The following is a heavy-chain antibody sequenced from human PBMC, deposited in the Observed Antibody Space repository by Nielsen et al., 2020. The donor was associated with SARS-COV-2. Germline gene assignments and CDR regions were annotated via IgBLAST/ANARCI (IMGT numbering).Heavy chain of an antibody. Sequence: GESLKISCVASGFTFSGYEMNWVRQAPGKGLEWISSISGNGDDMNYADSLKGRFTMSRDNAENSLSLQMNSLRAEDTAVYYCARESVTGTDAFDIWGQGTVVTVSS. D-gene: IGHD6-19*01. J-gene: IGHJ3*02. CDR3: ARESVTGTDAFDI. CDR2: ISGNGDDM. CDR1: GFTFSGYE. V-gene: IGHV3-48*03.